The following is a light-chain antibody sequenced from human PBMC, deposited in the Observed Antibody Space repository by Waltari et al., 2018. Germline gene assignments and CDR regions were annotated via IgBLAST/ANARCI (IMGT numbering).Light chain of an antibody. CDR3: SSYTNYATVI. Sequence: QSALTQPASVSGSPGQSITISCTGTSSDVGYYNYVSCYQQHPGKAPKLMISDVNKRPSGVSNRFAGSKSGNTASLTISGLQAEDEADYYCSSYTNYATVIFGGGTKLTVL. CDR2: DVN. CDR1: SSDVGYYNY. J-gene: IGLJ2*01. V-gene: IGLV2-14*01.